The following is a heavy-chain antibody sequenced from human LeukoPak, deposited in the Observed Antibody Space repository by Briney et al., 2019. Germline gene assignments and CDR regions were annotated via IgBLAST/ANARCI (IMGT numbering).Heavy chain of an antibody. Sequence: SETLSLTCSVSGDSIRSGTYYWSWIRQPAGKGLEWIGRIYTSGSNSYNRSLKSRVTISVDTSKNQFSLKLTSVTAADTAVYYCARGGGATRIDYWGQGTLVTVSS. CDR1: GDSIRSGTYY. CDR2: IYTSGSN. J-gene: IGHJ4*02. CDR3: ARGGGATRIDY. V-gene: IGHV4-61*02. D-gene: IGHD5-12*01.